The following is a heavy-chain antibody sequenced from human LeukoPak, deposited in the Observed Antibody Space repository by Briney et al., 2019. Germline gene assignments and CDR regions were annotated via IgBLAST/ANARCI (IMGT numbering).Heavy chain of an antibody. V-gene: IGHV1-18*01. CDR2: ISAYNGNA. CDR1: GYTFTSYG. Sequence: ASVKVSCKASGYTFTSYGISWVRQAPGQGLEWMGWISAYNGNANYAQKLQGRVTMTTDTSTGTAYMELRSLRSDDTAVYYCARVPIVTTPPDYWGQGTLVNVSS. D-gene: IGHD4-17*01. J-gene: IGHJ4*02. CDR3: ARVPIVTTPPDY.